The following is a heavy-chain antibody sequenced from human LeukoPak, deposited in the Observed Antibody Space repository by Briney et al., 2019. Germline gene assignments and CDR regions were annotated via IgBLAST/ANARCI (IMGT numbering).Heavy chain of an antibody. Sequence: ASVKVSCKASGYTLTGYYMHWVRQAPGQGLEWMGWINPNSGGTNYAQKFQGRVTMTRDTSISTAYMELSRLRSDDTAVYYCARDGGFDSSGLDYWGQGTLVTVSS. D-gene: IGHD3-22*01. CDR1: GYTLTGYY. V-gene: IGHV1-2*02. J-gene: IGHJ4*02. CDR2: INPNSGGT. CDR3: ARDGGFDSSGLDY.